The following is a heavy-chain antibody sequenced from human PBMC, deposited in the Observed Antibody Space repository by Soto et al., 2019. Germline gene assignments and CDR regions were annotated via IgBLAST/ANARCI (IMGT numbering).Heavy chain of an antibody. Sequence: SETLSLTCTVSGGSISSGGYYWSWIRQHPGKGLEWIGYIYYSGSTYYNPSLKSRVTISVDTSKNQFSLKLSSVTAADTAVYYCARGTYYYDSSGYFFDYWGQGTLVTGSS. CDR1: GGSISSGGYY. J-gene: IGHJ4*02. CDR3: ARGTYYYDSSGYFFDY. CDR2: IYYSGST. D-gene: IGHD3-22*01. V-gene: IGHV4-31*03.